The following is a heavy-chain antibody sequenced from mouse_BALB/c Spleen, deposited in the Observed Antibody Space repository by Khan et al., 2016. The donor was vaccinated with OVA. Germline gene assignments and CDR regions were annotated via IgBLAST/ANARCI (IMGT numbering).Heavy chain of an antibody. Sequence: DLVKPGASVKLSCKASGYTFTSYWINWIKQRPGQGLEWIGRVSPGSGSPYYNEIFKGKATVTVDKSSSTAYIQLNSLSYEDSAVYFCTISNYYGNSRYAMDYWGQGTSVTVSS. J-gene: IGHJ4*01. CDR3: TISNYYGNSRYAMDY. V-gene: IGHV1S41*01. CDR2: VSPGSGSP. D-gene: IGHD1-1*01. CDR1: GYTFTSYW.